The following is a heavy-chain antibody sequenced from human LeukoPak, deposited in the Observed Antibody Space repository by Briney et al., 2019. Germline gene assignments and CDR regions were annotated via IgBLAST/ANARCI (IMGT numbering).Heavy chain of an antibody. Sequence: GGSLRLSCAASGFSFRSSWMSWVRQAPGKGLEWVASILEDGSDKYYVESVKGRFTISRENARNSLYLQMNSLRAEDTAVYYCARVLWFGGIYYFDYWGQGTLVTVSS. CDR3: ARVLWFGGIYYFDY. V-gene: IGHV3-7*04. J-gene: IGHJ4*02. D-gene: IGHD3-10*01. CDR1: GFSFRSSW. CDR2: ILEDGSDK.